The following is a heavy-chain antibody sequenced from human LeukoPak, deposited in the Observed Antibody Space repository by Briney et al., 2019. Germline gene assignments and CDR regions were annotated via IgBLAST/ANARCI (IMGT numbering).Heavy chain of an antibody. D-gene: IGHD6-6*01. Sequence: PGGSLRLSCAASGFTFSSYGMNWVRQAPGKGLEWVSAISGSGTSTYYADSVKGRFTISRDTSKNTLYLQMNSLRTDDTAVYYCAREPIGGRLYYMDYWGQGTLLIVSS. J-gene: IGHJ4*02. CDR3: AREPIGGRLYYMDY. CDR2: ISGSGTST. V-gene: IGHV3-23*01. CDR1: GFTFSSYG.